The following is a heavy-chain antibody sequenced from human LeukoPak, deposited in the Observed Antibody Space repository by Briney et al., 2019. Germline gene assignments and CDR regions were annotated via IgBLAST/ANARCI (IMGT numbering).Heavy chain of an antibody. J-gene: IGHJ4*02. D-gene: IGHD3-22*01. Sequence: GRSLRLSCAASGFIFSTYGMHWVRQAPGKGLEWVALIWYDGSYKYYADSVKGRFTISRDNSKNTLYLQMNSLRAEDTAVYYCAREYYDSSDYPRQHYFDYWGQGTLVTVSS. V-gene: IGHV3-33*01. CDR1: GFIFSTYG. CDR2: IWYDGSYK. CDR3: AREYYDSSDYPRQHYFDY.